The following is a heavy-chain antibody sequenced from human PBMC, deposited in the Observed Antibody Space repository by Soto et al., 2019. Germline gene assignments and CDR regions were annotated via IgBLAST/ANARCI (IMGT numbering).Heavy chain of an antibody. CDR3: AKDRVGGPFYYYGMDV. D-gene: IGHD1-26*01. Sequence: QAQLVESGGGVVQPGRSLRLYCAASAFPFSSYGMHWVRQGPGRGLEWVAVTSSDGSNTYYGESVKGRFTISRDNSKNMVYLHMNSLRVEDTALYYCAKDRVGGPFYYYGMDVWGQGTTVTVSS. CDR2: TSSDGSNT. CDR1: AFPFSSYG. J-gene: IGHJ6*02. V-gene: IGHV3-30*18.